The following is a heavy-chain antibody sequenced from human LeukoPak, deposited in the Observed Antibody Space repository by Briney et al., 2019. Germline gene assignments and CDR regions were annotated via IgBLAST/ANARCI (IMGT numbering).Heavy chain of an antibody. Sequence: GGSLRLSCAASGFTFSSYGMHWVRQAPGKGLEWVAVISYDGSNKYYADSVKGRFTISRDNAKNSLYLQMNSLRAEDTAVYYCARSLTYYDFWSGWGQGTLVTVSS. CDR2: ISYDGSNK. D-gene: IGHD3-3*01. CDR3: ARSLTYYDFWSG. J-gene: IGHJ4*02. CDR1: GFTFSSYG. V-gene: IGHV3-30*03.